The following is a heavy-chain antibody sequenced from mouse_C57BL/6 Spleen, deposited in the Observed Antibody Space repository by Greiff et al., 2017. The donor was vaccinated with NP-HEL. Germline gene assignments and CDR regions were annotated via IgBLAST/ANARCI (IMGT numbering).Heavy chain of an antibody. D-gene: IGHD3-3*01. CDR2: GNPNTGGT. CDR3: ARSGTFTTRAMDY. V-gene: IGHV1-26*01. CDR1: GYTFTDYD. J-gene: IGHJ4*01. Sequence: VQLQQSGAERGKSGASVKISCKASGYTFTDYDMKWVKQRHGKSGEGRGEGNPNTGGTSYNQQFKGKATLTVDKSSSTAYMELRSLTSEDSAVYYCARSGTFTTRAMDYWGQGTSVTVSS.